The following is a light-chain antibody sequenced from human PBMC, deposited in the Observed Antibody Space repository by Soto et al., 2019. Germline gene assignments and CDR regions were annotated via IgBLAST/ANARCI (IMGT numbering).Light chain of an antibody. CDR1: QSVNSF. CDR3: XQRARWPPLT. CDR2: DAT. V-gene: IGKV3-11*01. Sequence: EIVLTQSPANLSLSPGERATLSCRASQSVNSFLAWYQQKPGQAPRLLIYDATNRATGIPARFSGGGSGTDFTLTISSLEPEDSALYYCXQRARWPPLTFGGGSKVEI. J-gene: IGKJ4*01.